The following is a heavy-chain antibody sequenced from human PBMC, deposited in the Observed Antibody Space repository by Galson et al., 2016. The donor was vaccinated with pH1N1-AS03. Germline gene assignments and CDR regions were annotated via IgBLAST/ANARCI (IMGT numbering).Heavy chain of an antibody. Sequence: SLRLSCAASGFTFSNYIMNWVRQSPGKGLEWVSSISRSSAYTYFGGSVQGRFTISRDNAKNALYLNMNSLTDEDTAVYYCARVDDRFWYIDLWGRGTLVTVSS. CDR2: ISRSSAYT. D-gene: IGHD3-16*02. V-gene: IGHV3-21*01. J-gene: IGHJ2*01. CDR3: ARVDDRFWYIDL. CDR1: GFTFSNYI.